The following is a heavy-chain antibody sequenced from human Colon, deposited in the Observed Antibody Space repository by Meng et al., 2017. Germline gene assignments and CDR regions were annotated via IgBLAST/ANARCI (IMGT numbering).Heavy chain of an antibody. D-gene: IGHD6-6*01. CDR2: IDPNSGDT. V-gene: IGHV1-2*02. J-gene: IGHJ5*02. Sequence: ASVKVSCKASGYSFTAYWLHWVRQAPGQGFEWLGYIDPNSGDTKYAQKFQGRVTMTRDTYISTAYMELSDLTSDDTAVYYCARGVPRGPARCLAAWGQGTLVTVSS. CDR1: GYSFTAYW. CDR3: ARGVPRGPARCLAA.